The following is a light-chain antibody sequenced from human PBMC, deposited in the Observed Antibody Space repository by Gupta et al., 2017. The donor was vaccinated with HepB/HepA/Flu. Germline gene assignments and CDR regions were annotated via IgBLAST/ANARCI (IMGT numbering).Light chain of an antibody. Sequence: QSALTQPPSVSGSPGQSVTISCTGSSSDVGSYNRVSWYQQPPGTAPKLMIYEVNNRPSGVPDRFSGSKSGNTASLTISGLQAEDEADYSCNSYTTSSTYVFGTGTKVTVL. CDR3: NSYTTSSTYV. V-gene: IGLV2-18*02. J-gene: IGLJ1*01. CDR2: EVN. CDR1: SSDVGSYNR.